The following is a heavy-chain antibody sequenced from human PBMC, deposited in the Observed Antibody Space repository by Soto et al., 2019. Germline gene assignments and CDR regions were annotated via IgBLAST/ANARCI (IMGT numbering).Heavy chain of an antibody. D-gene: IGHD6-6*01. CDR3: AKGSIALDY. V-gene: IGHV3-23*01. J-gene: IGHJ4*02. CDR2: IYGSGSNT. Sequence: GGSLRLSCAASGFTFSSYAVSWVRQAPGQGLEWVSAIYGSGSNTYYADFVKGRFTISRGNTKNTLYLQMNTLRAEDTAVYYCAKGSIALDYWGQGTLVTVSS. CDR1: GFTFSSYA.